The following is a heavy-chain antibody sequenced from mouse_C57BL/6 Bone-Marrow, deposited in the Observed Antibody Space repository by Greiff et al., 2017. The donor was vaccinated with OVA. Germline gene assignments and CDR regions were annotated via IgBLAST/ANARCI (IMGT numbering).Heavy chain of an antibody. J-gene: IGHJ3*01. CDR3: VSPYYDYDWFAY. Sequence: EVMLVESGGGLVQPKGSLKLSCAASGFSFNTYAMNWVRQAPGKGLEWVARIRSKSNNYATYYADSVKDRFTISRDDSESMLYLQMNNLKTEDTAMYYCVSPYYDYDWFAYWGQGTLVTVSA. D-gene: IGHD2-4*01. CDR1: GFSFNTYA. V-gene: IGHV10-1*01. CDR2: IRSKSNNYAT.